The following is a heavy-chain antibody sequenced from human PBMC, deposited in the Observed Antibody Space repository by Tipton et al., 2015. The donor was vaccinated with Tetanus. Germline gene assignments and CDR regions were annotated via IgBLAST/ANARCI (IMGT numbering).Heavy chain of an antibody. CDR1: RGSISSDIYN. CDR2: INYYGTT. CDR3: ASLPQIWFGDLFDY. J-gene: IGHJ4*02. V-gene: IGHV4-39*07. Sequence: TLSLTCTVSRGSISSDIYNWGWIRQPPGRGLQWIGNINYYGTTYYSPSLKSRATISVDRSKNQLSLKLTSVTAADTAVYYCASLPQIWFGDLFDYWGQGVLVTVSS. D-gene: IGHD3-10*01.